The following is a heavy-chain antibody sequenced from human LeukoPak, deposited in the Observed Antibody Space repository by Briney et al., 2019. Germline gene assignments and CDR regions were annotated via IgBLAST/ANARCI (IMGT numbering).Heavy chain of an antibody. CDR1: GGSISSYY. Sequence: SETLSLTCAVSGGSISSYYWSWLRQPPGKGLEWVGYIYYSGSTNYNPSLKSRVTISVDTSKNQFSLKLSSVTAADTAVYYCARWGGPGIAVAGQGDYWGQGTLVTVSS. CDR2: IYYSGST. V-gene: IGHV4-59*01. D-gene: IGHD6-19*01. J-gene: IGHJ4*02. CDR3: ARWGGPGIAVAGQGDY.